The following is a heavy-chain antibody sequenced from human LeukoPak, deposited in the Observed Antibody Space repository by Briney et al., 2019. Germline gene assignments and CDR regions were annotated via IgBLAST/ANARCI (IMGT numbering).Heavy chain of an antibody. J-gene: IGHJ4*02. CDR1: GGTFSSYA. Sequence: SVKVSYKASGGTFSSYAISWVRQAPGQGLEWMGGIIPIFGTANYAQKFQGRVTITADESTSTAYMELSSLRSEDTAVYYCARGGYHGSGSYYALDYWGQGTLVTVSS. CDR3: ARGGYHGSGSYYALDY. CDR2: IIPIFGTA. D-gene: IGHD3-10*01. V-gene: IGHV1-69*01.